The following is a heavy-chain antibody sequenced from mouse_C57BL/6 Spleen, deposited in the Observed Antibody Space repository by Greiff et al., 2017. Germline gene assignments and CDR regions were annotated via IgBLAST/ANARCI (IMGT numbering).Heavy chain of an antibody. CDR3: ARRGFYYGSSYRYYYAMDY. Sequence: QVQLQQPGTELVKPGASVKLSCKASGYTFTSYWMRWVKQRPGQGLEWIGNINPSNGGTNYNEKFKSKATLTVDKSSSTAYMQLSSLTSEDSAVYYCARRGFYYGSSYRYYYAMDYWGQGTSVTVSS. CDR1: GYTFTSYW. J-gene: IGHJ4*01. V-gene: IGHV1-53*01. CDR2: INPSNGGT. D-gene: IGHD1-1*01.